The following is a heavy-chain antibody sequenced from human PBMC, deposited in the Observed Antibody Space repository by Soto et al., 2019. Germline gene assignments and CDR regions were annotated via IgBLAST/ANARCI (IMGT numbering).Heavy chain of an antibody. J-gene: IGHJ5*02. CDR3: ARGRGSSSSFWFDP. CDR1: GFTFSSYS. D-gene: IGHD6-6*01. CDR2: ISSSSSYI. Sequence: GGSLRLSCAASGFTFSSYSMNWVRQAPGKGLEWVSSISSSSSYIYYADSVKGRFAVSRDNAKNSLYLQMNSLRAEDTAVYYCARGRGSSSSFWFDPWGQGTLVTVSS. V-gene: IGHV3-21*01.